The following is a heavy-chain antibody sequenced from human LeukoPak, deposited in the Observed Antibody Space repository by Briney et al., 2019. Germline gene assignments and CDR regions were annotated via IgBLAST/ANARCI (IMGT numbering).Heavy chain of an antibody. CDR1: GFTFSSYW. Sequence: QPGGSLRLSCAASGFTFSSYWMHWVRQAPGKGLVWVSRINNDGSTTSNADSVKGRFTISRDNAKNTLYLQMNSLRAEDTAVYYCARENSGSADFDYWGQGTLVTVSS. CDR2: INNDGSTT. J-gene: IGHJ4*02. V-gene: IGHV3-74*01. CDR3: ARENSGSADFDY. D-gene: IGHD1-26*01.